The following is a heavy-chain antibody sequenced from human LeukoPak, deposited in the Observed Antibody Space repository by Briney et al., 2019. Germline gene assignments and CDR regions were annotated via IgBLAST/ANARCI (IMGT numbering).Heavy chain of an antibody. V-gene: IGHV3-21*01. CDR1: GSTFSSYS. CDR3: ARDLGVGELSLYSFDY. Sequence: GGSLRLSCAASGSTFSSYSMNWVRQAPGKGLEWVSSISSSSSYIYYADSVKGRFTISRDNAKNSLYLQMNSLRAEDTAVYYCARDLGVGELSLYSFDYWGQGTLVTVSS. D-gene: IGHD3-16*02. J-gene: IGHJ4*02. CDR2: ISSSSSYI.